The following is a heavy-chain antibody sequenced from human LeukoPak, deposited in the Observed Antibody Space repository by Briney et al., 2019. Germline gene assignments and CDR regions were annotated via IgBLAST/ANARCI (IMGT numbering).Heavy chain of an antibody. Sequence: SETLSLTCTVSLDSTTSNFWSWVRQPPGKGLEWIGEIHRSGSPNYNPSLQSRVTISIDRSRNQIALELSSVTAADTAVYYCAREERRYDFWSGYYLPQDNWFDPWGQGTLVTVSS. CDR1: LDSTTSNF. J-gene: IGHJ5*02. V-gene: IGHV4-4*02. CDR3: AREERRYDFWSGYYLPQDNWFDP. CDR2: IHRSGSP. D-gene: IGHD3-3*01.